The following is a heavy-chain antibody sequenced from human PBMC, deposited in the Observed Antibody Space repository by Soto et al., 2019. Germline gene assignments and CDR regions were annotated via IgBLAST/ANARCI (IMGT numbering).Heavy chain of an antibody. CDR1: GFTFSSYA. CDR3: ARSLSSGWSHIGSFDY. D-gene: IGHD6-19*01. Sequence: GGSLRLSCAASGFTFSSYAMHWVRQAPGKGLEWVAVISYDGSNKYYADSVKGRFTISRDNSKNTLYLQMNSLRAEDTAVYYCARSLSSGWSHIGSFDYWGQGTLVTVSS. V-gene: IGHV3-30-3*01. J-gene: IGHJ4*02. CDR2: ISYDGSNK.